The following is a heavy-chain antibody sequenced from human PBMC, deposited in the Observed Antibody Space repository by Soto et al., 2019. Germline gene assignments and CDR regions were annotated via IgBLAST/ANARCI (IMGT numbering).Heavy chain of an antibody. D-gene: IGHD4-17*01. V-gene: IGHV1-18*01. CDR1: GYTFTSYG. CDR3: ARDLTTVANRHYYYYYGMDV. CDR2: ISAYNGNT. Sequence: RASVKVSCKASGYTFTSYGISWVRQAPGQGLEWMGWISAYNGNTNYAQKFQGWVTMTRDTSISTAYMELSRLRSDDTAVYYCARDLTTVANRHYYYYYGMDVRGQGTKVTVSS. J-gene: IGHJ6*02.